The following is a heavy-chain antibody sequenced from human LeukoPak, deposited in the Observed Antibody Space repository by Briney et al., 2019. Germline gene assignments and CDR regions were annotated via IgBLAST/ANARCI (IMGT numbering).Heavy chain of an antibody. V-gene: IGHV5-51*01. CDR2: IYSGDSAT. J-gene: IGHJ3*02. D-gene: IGHD2-8*01. CDR1: GYNFDIYW. Sequence: GESLKISCKASGYNFDIYWIGWVRQMPGKGLEWMGIIYSGDSATRYSPSFQGQVTISADKSISTAYLQWSSLKASDTAMYYCARRHNDGAFDIWGQGTMVTVSS. CDR3: ARRHNDGAFDI.